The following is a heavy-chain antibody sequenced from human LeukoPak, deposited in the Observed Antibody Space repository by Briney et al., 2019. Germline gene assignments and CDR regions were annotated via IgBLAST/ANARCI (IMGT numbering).Heavy chain of an antibody. J-gene: IGHJ4*02. Sequence: PGGSLRLSCAASGFTFSSYSMNWVRQDPGKGLEWVSSISSSSSYIYYADSVKGRFTISRDNAKNSLYLQMNSLRAEDTAVYYCARDLRSDTAMAGGWGQGTLVTVSS. CDR3: ARDLRSDTAMAGG. V-gene: IGHV3-21*01. D-gene: IGHD5-18*01. CDR2: ISSSSSYI. CDR1: GFTFSSYS.